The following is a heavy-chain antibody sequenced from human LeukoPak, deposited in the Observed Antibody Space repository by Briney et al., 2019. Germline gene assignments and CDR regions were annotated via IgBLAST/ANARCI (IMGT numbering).Heavy chain of an antibody. J-gene: IGHJ4*02. Sequence: SETLSLTCTVSGGSISNYYWSWIRQPPGKGLEWIGYIYYSGSTNYNPSLKSRVTISVDTSKNQFSLKLSSVTAADTAVYYCARGPGTYWGQGTLVTVSS. CDR2: IYYSGST. CDR1: GGSISNYY. D-gene: IGHD3-10*01. CDR3: ARGPGTY. V-gene: IGHV4-59*01.